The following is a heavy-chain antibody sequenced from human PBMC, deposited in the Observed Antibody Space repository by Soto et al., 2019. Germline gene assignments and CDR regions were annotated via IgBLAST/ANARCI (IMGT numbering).Heavy chain of an antibody. J-gene: IGHJ4*02. CDR1: GYSISGGYY. CDR3: ARGYSGSYFDF. D-gene: IGHD1-26*01. V-gene: IGHV4-38-2*01. Sequence: KHSETLSLTCAVSGYSISGGYYWGWIRQPPGKGLEWIGSIYHSGSTYFNPSLKSRVTISVDSSKNHLSLKLTSVTAADTAVYFCARGYSGSYFDFWGQGTLVTVSS. CDR2: IYHSGST.